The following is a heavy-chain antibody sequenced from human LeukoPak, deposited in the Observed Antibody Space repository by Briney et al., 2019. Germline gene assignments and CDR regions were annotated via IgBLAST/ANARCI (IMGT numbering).Heavy chain of an antibody. CDR1: GFTFTSFW. CDR3: AKERGSGWYPIDY. CDR2: INKDGSEK. J-gene: IGHJ4*02. D-gene: IGHD6-19*01. V-gene: IGHV3-7*05. Sequence: GSLRLSCAASGFTFTSFWMSWVRQAPGKGLEWVANINKDGSEKYFVDSVKGRFTISRDKSKNTLYLQMNSLRADDTAVYYCAKERGSGWYPIDYWGQETLVTVSS.